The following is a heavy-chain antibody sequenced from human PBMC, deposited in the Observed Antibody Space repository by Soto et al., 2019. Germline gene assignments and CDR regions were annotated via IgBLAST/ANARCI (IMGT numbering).Heavy chain of an antibody. CDR1: GGSISSRSFY. CDR2: IYYSGST. CDR3: ASGSSYCRHTTCYEDYFEY. V-gene: IGHV4-39*01. D-gene: IGHD2-2*01. J-gene: IGHJ4*02. Sequence: QLQLQESGPGLVKPSETLSLTCTVSGGSISSRSFYWGWIRQPPGMGLEWIGSIYYSGSTDYDPALTRRLSISVNTSKNQYSLRLSSVTAAGTAVYYCASGSSYCRHTTCYEDYFEYWGQGIRVTVSS.